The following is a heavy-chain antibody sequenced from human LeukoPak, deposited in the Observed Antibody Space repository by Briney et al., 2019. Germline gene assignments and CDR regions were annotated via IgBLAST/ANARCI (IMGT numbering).Heavy chain of an antibody. CDR2: ISTSSSYI. CDR1: GFTFSSYS. Sequence: GGSLRLSCAASGFTFSSYSMNWARQAPGKGLEWVSSISTSSSYIYYADSVKGRFTISRDNAKNSLYLQMNSLRAEDTAVYYCARFATYGSGTYAFDYWGQGTLVTVSS. D-gene: IGHD3-10*01. V-gene: IGHV3-21*01. CDR3: ARFATYGSGTYAFDY. J-gene: IGHJ4*02.